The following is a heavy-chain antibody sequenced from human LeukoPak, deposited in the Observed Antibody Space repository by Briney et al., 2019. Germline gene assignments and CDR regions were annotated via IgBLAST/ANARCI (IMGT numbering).Heavy chain of an antibody. CDR3: ARSQTERITMVRGVIGAFDI. D-gene: IGHD3-10*01. J-gene: IGHJ3*02. Sequence: KPSETLSPTCTVSGGSISSYYWNWVRQPPGKGLEWVGYVYYSGSTNYNPSLKSRVTISVDTSKNQFSLKLTSVTAADTAVYYCARSQTERITMVRGVIGAFDIWGQGTMVTVSS. CDR2: VYYSGST. V-gene: IGHV4-59*01. CDR1: GGSISSYY.